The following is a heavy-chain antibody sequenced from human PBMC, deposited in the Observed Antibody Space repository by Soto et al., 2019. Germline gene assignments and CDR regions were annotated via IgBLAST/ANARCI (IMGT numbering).Heavy chain of an antibody. V-gene: IGHV3-33*01. CDR3: ARDKGRSRFGELRPAFDI. J-gene: IGHJ3*02. D-gene: IGHD3-10*01. CDR2: IWYDGSNK. Sequence: GGSLRLSCAASGFTFSSYGMHWVRQAPGKGLEWVAVIWYDGSNKYYADSVKGRFTISRDNSKNTLYLQMNSLRAEDTAVYYCARDKGRSRFGELRPAFDIWGQGTMVTVSS. CDR1: GFTFSSYG.